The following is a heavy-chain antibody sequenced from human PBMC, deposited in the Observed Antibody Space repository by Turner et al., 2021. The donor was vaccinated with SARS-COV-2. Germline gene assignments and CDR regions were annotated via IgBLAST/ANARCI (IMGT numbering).Heavy chain of an antibody. V-gene: IGHV3-33*01. Sequence: QVQLVESGGGVVQPGRSLRLSWSASGFTFSSYDMDWVRQAPGKGLEWVAVIWYDGSNKYYADSVKGRFTISRDNSKNTLYLQMNSLRAEDTAVYYCARQTDSSTWQTYYFDYWGQGTLVTVSS. CDR2: IWYDGSNK. CDR1: GFTFSSYD. D-gene: IGHD6-13*01. CDR3: ARQTDSSTWQTYYFDY. J-gene: IGHJ4*02.